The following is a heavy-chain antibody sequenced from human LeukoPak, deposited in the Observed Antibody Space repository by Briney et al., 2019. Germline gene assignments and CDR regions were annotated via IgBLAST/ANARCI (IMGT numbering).Heavy chain of an antibody. V-gene: IGHV4-31*03. CDR2: IYYSGST. CDR3: ARVVGGSGWYEPGAFDI. Sequence: SETLSLTCTVSGGSISSGGYYWSWIRQHPGKGLEWIGYIYYSGSTYYNPSLKSRVTISVDTSKNQFSLKLSSVTAADTAVYYCARVVGGSGWYEPGAFDIWGQGTMVTVSS. J-gene: IGHJ3*02. D-gene: IGHD6-19*01. CDR1: GGSISSGGYY.